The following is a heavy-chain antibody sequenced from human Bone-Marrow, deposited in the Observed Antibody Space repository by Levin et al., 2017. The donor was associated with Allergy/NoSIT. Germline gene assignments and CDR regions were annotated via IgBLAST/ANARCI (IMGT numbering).Heavy chain of an antibody. D-gene: IGHD5-24*01. CDR1: GFTFSTYG. CDR3: ARGPGEMSPSTAFDI. V-gene: IGHV3-30*03. CDR2: ISYDGSHK. Sequence: GESLKISCTTSGFTFSTYGMHWVRQAPGKGLEWVTLISYDGSHKYYADSVKGRFTISRDNSKNTLSLQVSGLNSEDTAVYYCARGPGEMSPSTAFDIWGQGTVVTVSS. J-gene: IGHJ3*02.